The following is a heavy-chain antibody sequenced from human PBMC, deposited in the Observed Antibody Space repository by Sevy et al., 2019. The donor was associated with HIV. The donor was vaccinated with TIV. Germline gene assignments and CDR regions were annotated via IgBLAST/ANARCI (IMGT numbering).Heavy chain of an antibody. CDR1: XXXXXXDTYY. V-gene: IGHV4-61*01. Sequence: SETLSLTCAXSXXXXXXDTYYWXXXXQPPXXGLEWIXXXXXXGSTNYSPSFKSXVTISVDTSKNQFSLRLFSVXXPXXAVYYCAGXXYFFXKSXYYXDYWGQGALVTVSS. J-gene: IGHJ4*02. CDR3: AGXXYFFXKSXYYXDY. CDR2: XXXXGST. D-gene: IGHD1-26*01.